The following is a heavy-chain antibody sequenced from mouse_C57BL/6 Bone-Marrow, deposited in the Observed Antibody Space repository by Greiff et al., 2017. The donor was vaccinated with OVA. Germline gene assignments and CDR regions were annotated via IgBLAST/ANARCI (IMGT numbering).Heavy chain of an antibody. V-gene: IGHV10-3*01. CDR3: VRRGVVAKDWYFDV. Sequence: EVKVVESGGGLVQPKGSLKLSCAASGFTFNTYAMHWVRQAPGKGLEWVARIRSKSSNYATYYADSVKDRFTISRDDSQSMLYLQMNNLKTEDTAMYYCVRRGVVAKDWYFDVWGTGTTVTVSS. D-gene: IGHD1-1*01. J-gene: IGHJ1*03. CDR2: IRSKSSNYAT. CDR1: GFTFNTYA.